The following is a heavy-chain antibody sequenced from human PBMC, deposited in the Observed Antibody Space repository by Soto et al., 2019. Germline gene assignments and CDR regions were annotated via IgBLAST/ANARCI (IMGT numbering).Heavy chain of an antibody. CDR2: VYPNSGGT. CDR1: GYTFTGFW. J-gene: IGHJ4*02. CDR3: ARGGAVGHDY. D-gene: IGHD1-26*01. V-gene: IGHV1-46*01. Sequence: QVVLVQSGTEVKKPGASVRISCRASGYTFTGFWMHWVRRAPGQGLEWMAVVYPNSGGTDYAERFQGRVTLTRDTSTSTVYMELSSLTSEDTAVYYCARGGAVGHDYWGQGTLVTVSS.